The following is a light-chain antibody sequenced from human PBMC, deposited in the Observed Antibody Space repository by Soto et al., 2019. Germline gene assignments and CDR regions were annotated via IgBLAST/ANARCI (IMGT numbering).Light chain of an antibody. CDR2: EVT. CDR1: SSDVGGYNY. V-gene: IGLV2-14*01. CDR3: SSYTSKSSLI. J-gene: IGLJ2*01. Sequence: QSALTQPASVSGSPGQSISISCTGTSSDVGGYNYVSWYQQHPGQAPRLMIYEVTNRPSGISFRFSGSKSGNTASLTISGLQAEDEADYYCSSYTSKSSLIFGGGTKVTVL.